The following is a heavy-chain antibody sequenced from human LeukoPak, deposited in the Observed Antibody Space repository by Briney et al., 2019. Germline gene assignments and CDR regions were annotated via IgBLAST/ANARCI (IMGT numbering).Heavy chain of an antibody. D-gene: IGHD6-13*01. CDR2: LYHSDSI. CDR3: ARQHDSYQYYYVDV. V-gene: IGHV4-38-2*01. J-gene: IGHJ6*03. Sequence: SETLSLTCAVSGYSISSGYYWIRIRQPPGKGLEWIGSLYHSDSIYYNPSLESRVTMSVDTSKNQFSLKLSFVTAADTAVYYCARQHDSYQYYYVDVWGKGTTVTVSS. CDR1: GYSISSGYY.